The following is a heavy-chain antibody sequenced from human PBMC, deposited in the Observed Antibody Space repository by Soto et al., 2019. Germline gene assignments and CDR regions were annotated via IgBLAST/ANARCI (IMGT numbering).Heavy chain of an antibody. CDR2: IYYSGST. CDR1: GYSISSSNW. Sequence: QVQLQESGPGLVKPSDTLSLTCAVSGYSISSSNWWGWIRQPPGKGLEWIGYIYYSGSTYYNPSRKSRVTLSVDTSKNQFSLKLSSVTAVDTAVYYCARRGLGDYGDSNWFDPWGQGTLVTVSS. CDR3: ARRGLGDYGDSNWFDP. V-gene: IGHV4-28*01. D-gene: IGHD4-17*01. J-gene: IGHJ5*02.